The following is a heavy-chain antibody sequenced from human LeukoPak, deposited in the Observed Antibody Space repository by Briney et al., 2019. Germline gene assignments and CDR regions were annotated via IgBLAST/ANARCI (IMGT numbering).Heavy chain of an antibody. CDR3: ARVRSVPADMDV. Sequence: SETLSLTCTVSGGSISSGGYYWSWIRQPPGKGLEWIGYIYDSGNTYYNPSLKSRVTISVDRSENQFSLKLSSVTAADTAVYYCARVRSVPADMDVWGKGTTVTVSS. J-gene: IGHJ6*03. D-gene: IGHD2-2*01. CDR1: GGSISSGGYY. CDR2: IYDSGNT. V-gene: IGHV4-30-2*01.